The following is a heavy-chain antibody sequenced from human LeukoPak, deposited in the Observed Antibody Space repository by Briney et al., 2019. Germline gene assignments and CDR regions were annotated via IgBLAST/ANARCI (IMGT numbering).Heavy chain of an antibody. CDR2: IYPGDSDT. D-gene: IGHD3-3*01. CDR1: GYSFTTYW. CDR3: ARHQSGRRYDALDV. Sequence: GESLKISCETSGYSFTTYWIDWVRQMRGKGLKWMGIIYPGDSDTTYSPSFQGQVTISVDKSTSTAYLQWTSLKASDTAMYYCARHQSGRRYDALDVWGQGTMVTVSS. V-gene: IGHV5-51*01. J-gene: IGHJ3*01.